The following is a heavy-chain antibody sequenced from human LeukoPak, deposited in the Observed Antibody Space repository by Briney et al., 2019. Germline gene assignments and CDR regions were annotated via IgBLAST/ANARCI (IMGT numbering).Heavy chain of an antibody. Sequence: SETLSLTCTVSGGSISSYYWSWIRQPPGKGLEWIGYIYYSGSTNYNPSLKSRVTISVDTSKNQFSLELSSVTAADTAVYYCARHEEYCSSTSCPFDYWGQGTLVTVSS. CDR1: GGSISSYY. CDR3: ARHEEYCSSTSCPFDY. V-gene: IGHV4-59*08. J-gene: IGHJ4*02. CDR2: IYYSGST. D-gene: IGHD2-2*01.